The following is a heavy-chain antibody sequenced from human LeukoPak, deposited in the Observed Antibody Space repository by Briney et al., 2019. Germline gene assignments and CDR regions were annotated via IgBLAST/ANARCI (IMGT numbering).Heavy chain of an antibody. J-gene: IGHJ3*02. CDR3: ARPHSAQDYGAHDAFDT. CDR2: IIPIFGTA. Sequence: SVKVSCKASGGTFSSYAISWVRQAPGQVLEWMGGIIPIFGTANYAQKFQGRVTITADESTSTAYMEPSSLRSEDTAVYYCARPHSAQDYGAHDAFDTWGQGTMVTVSS. CDR1: GGTFSSYA. V-gene: IGHV1-69*13. D-gene: IGHD4-17*01.